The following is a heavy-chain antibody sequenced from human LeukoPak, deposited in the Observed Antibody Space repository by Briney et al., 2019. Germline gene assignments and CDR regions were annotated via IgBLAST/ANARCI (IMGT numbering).Heavy chain of an antibody. CDR1: GSTFSSYT. J-gene: IGHJ4*02. D-gene: IGHD6-6*01. Sequence: GGSLRLSCAASGSTFSSYTMHWVRQAPGKGLEWVAVISYDGSNKYYADSVRGRFTLSRDNAKNSLYLQMNSLRAEDTAVYYCARWPYSSSYYFDYWGQGTLVTVSS. V-gene: IGHV3-30-3*01. CDR3: ARWPYSSSYYFDY. CDR2: ISYDGSNK.